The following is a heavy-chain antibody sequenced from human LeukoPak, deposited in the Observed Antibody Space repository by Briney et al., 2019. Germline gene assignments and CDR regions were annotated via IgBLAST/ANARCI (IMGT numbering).Heavy chain of an antibody. CDR1: GGSFSGYY. J-gene: IGHJ4*02. Sequence: SETLSLTCAVYGGSFSGYYWSWIRQPPGKGREWIGEINHSGSTNYNPSLKSRVTISVDTSKNQFSLKLSSVTAADTAVYYCARVRYSSSWYSYWGQGTLVTVSS. CDR3: ARVRYSSSWYSY. V-gene: IGHV4-34*01. D-gene: IGHD6-13*01. CDR2: INHSGST.